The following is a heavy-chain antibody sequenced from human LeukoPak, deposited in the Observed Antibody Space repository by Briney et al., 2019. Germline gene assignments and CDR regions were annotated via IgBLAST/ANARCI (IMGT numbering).Heavy chain of an antibody. CDR1: GESFSGYY. CDR2: INHSGST. J-gene: IGHJ4*02. D-gene: IGHD3-10*01. Sequence: SETLSLTCAVYGESFSGYYWSWIRQPPGKGLEWIGEINHSGSTNYNPSLKSRVTISVDTSKNQFSLKLSSVTAADTAVYYCARVGYGSGSRVDYWGQGTLVTVSS. CDR3: ARVGYGSGSRVDY. V-gene: IGHV4-34*01.